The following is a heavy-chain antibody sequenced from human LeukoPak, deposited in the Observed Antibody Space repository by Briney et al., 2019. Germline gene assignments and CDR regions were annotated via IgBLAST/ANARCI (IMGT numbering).Heavy chain of an antibody. CDR2: TYYRSKWYN. V-gene: IGHV6-1*01. Sequence: SQTLSLTCAISGDSVSSNSAAWNWIRQSPSRGLEWLGRTYYRSKWYNDYAVSVKSRITINPDTSKNQFSLQLNSVTPEDTAVYYCARDPFSGYGGSLTNYYYYYGMDVWGQGTTVTVSS. D-gene: IGHD5-12*01. CDR3: ARDPFSGYGGSLTNYYYYYGMDV. CDR1: GDSVSSNSAA. J-gene: IGHJ6*02.